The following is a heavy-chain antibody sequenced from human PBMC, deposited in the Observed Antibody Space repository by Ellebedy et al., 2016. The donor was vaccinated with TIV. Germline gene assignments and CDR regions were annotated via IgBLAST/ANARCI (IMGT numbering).Heavy chain of an antibody. CDR1: GFTFSSYG. CDR2: ISYDGSNK. Sequence: PGGSLRLSCAAPGFTFSSYGMHWVRQAPGKGLEWVAVISYDGSNKYYADSVKGRFTISRDNSKNTLYLQMNSLRAEDTAVYYCARDLEHYYDSSGYYEGDYWGQGTLVTVSS. D-gene: IGHD3-22*01. J-gene: IGHJ4*02. V-gene: IGHV3-30*03. CDR3: ARDLEHYYDSSGYYEGDY.